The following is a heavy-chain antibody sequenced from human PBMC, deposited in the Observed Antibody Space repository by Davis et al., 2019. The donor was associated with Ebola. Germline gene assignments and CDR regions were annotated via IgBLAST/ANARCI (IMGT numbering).Heavy chain of an antibody. Sequence: ASVKVSCKASGYTFTSYAMNWVRQAPGQGLEWMGWINTNPGNPTYAQGFTGRFVFSLDTSVSTAYLQISSLKAEDTAVYYCARGTDGYNPGGYFDSWGQGSLVTVSS. CDR3: ARGTDGYNPGGYFDS. CDR1: GYTFTSYA. CDR2: INTNPGNP. D-gene: IGHD5-24*01. J-gene: IGHJ4*02. V-gene: IGHV7-4-1*02.